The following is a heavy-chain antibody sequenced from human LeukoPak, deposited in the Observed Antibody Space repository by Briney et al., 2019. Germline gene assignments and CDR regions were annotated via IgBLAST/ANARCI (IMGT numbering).Heavy chain of an antibody. J-gene: IGHJ3*02. CDR2: ISSNGGST. V-gene: IGHV3-64D*06. CDR1: GFTFSSYA. CDR3: VKGVATIVDAFDI. D-gene: IGHD5-12*01. Sequence: PGGSPRLSCSASGFTFSSYAMHWVRQAPGKGLEYVSAISSNGGSTYYADSVKGRFTISRDNSKNTLYLQMSSLRAEDTAVYYCVKGVATIVDAFDIWGQGTMVTVSS.